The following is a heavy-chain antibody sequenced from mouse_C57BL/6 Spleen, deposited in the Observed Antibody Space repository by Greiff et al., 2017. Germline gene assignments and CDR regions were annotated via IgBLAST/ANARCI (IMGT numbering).Heavy chain of an antibody. Sequence: QVQLQQPGAELVRPGTSVKLSCKASGYTFTSYWMHWVKQRPGQGLEWIGVIDPSDSYTNYNQKFKGKATLTVDTSSSTAYMQLSSLTSEDSAVYYCASRAVTYYYAMDYWGQGTSVTVSS. CDR3: ASRAVTYYYAMDY. D-gene: IGHD2-3*01. J-gene: IGHJ4*01. CDR1: GYTFTSYW. V-gene: IGHV1-59*01. CDR2: IDPSDSYT.